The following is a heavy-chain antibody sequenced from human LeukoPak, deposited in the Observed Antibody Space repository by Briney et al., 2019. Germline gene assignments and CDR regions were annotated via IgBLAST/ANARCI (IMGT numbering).Heavy chain of an antibody. V-gene: IGHV1-2*02. CDR2: INPNSGGT. CDR3: ARCRVVSGSCPHGFDY. D-gene: IGHD6-13*01. Sequence: ASVKVSCKASGYTFTGYYMHWVRQAPGQGLEWMAWINPNSGGTNYAQKFQGRVTMTRDTSISTAYMELSRLRSDDTAVYYCARCRVVSGSCPHGFDYWGQGTLVTVSS. J-gene: IGHJ4*02. CDR1: GYTFTGYY.